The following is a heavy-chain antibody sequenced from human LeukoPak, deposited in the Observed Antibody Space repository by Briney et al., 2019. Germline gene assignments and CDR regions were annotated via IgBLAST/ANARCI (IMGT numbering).Heavy chain of an antibody. CDR2: ISAYNGNT. CDR3: ARLLPWFGETRLGGWFDP. D-gene: IGHD3-10*01. J-gene: IGHJ5*02. Sequence: GASVKVSCKASGYTLTSYGMCWVRQAPGQGLEWMGGISAYNGNTNYAQKLQGRVTMTTDTSTNTAYMELRSLRSDETAVYYCARLLPWFGETRLGGWFDPWGQGTLVTVSS. V-gene: IGHV1-18*01. CDR1: GYTLTSYG.